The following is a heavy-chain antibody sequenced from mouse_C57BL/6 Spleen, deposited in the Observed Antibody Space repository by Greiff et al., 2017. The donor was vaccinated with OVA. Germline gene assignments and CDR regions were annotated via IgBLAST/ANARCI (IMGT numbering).Heavy chain of an antibody. CDR2: INPNYGTT. CDR3: ARDGRPLCTFDV. J-gene: IGHJ1*03. Sequence: VQLQQSGPELVKPGASVKISCKASGYSFTDYNMNWVKQSTGKSLEWIGVINPNYGTTSYNQKFKGRATLPGDQSSSIVYLQINSLKSEEYAVDCGARDGRPLCTFDVWGTGTTVTVSS. V-gene: IGHV1-39*01. CDR1: GYSFTDYN. D-gene: IGHD6-2*01.